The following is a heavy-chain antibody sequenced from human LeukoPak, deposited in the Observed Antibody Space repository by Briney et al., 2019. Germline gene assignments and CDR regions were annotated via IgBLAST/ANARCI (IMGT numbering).Heavy chain of an antibody. CDR1: GGSIRSYY. CDR3: ARDREPGWFDP. V-gene: IGHV4-59*01. Sequence: PAATLSLTCTVSGGSIRSYYWSWIRQPPGKGLEWIGYIYYSGSTNYNPSLKSRVTISVDTSKNQFSLKLSSVTAADTAVYYCARDREPGWFDPWGQGTPVTVSS. D-gene: IGHD1-26*01. J-gene: IGHJ5*02. CDR2: IYYSGST.